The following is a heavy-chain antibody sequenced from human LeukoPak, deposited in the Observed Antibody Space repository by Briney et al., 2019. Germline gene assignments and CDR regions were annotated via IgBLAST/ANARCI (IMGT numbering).Heavy chain of an antibody. J-gene: IGHJ5*02. D-gene: IGHD6-19*01. CDR2: THYSENT. CDR3: ARNAAVATSRTWFDP. CDR1: DGSITNYY. V-gene: IGHV4-59*08. Sequence: ETLSLTCTVSDGSITNYYWSWLRQTPGKGLEWIGFTHYSENTIYNPSLKSRVTMSVDTSKNHLSLKLNSVTAADTAVYYCARNAAVATSRTWFDPWGQGTLVTVSS.